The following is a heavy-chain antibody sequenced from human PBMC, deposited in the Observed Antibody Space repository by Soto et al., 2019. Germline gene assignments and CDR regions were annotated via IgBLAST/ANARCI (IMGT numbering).Heavy chain of an antibody. CDR3: ARWGTRGGLDV. J-gene: IGHJ1*01. D-gene: IGHD3-16*01. Sequence: QVQLVESGGGVVQPGTSLRVSCVGSGFTFRSYVIHWVRQAPGKGLEWVALKSYDGGDKYYGDSVRGRFTISRDNSRNTVDLQMDSLRLEDTAFYYCARWGTRGGLDVWGQGTLVSVSS. V-gene: IGHV3-30*19. CDR1: GFTFRSYV. CDR2: KSYDGGDK.